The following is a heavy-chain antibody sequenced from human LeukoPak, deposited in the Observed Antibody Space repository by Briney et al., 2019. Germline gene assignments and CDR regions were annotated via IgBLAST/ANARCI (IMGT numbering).Heavy chain of an antibody. D-gene: IGHD6-13*01. J-gene: IGHJ4*01. CDR2: IYYTGNT. V-gene: IGHV4-31*03. CDR3: ASDKGYSNNYFDY. Sequence: PSETLSLTCTVSGGSISSGTYYWSRIRQHPGKGLEWIGYIYYTGNTYYNPSLKSRVTISVDTSKNQFSLKMSSVTAADTALYYCASDKGYSNNYFDYWGQGTLVTVSS. CDR1: GGSISSGTYY.